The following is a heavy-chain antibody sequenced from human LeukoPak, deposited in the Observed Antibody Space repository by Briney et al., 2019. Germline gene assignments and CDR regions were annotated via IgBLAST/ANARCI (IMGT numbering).Heavy chain of an antibody. V-gene: IGHV3-53*01. CDR3: AKAQRLVLGLADGYYFDY. J-gene: IGHJ4*02. Sequence: GGSLRLSCAASGLTVNNNYMNWVRQAPGKGLEWVSALYIGGNTYYADSVRGRFTISRDNSKNTLYLQMNSLRAEDTAVYYCAKAQRLVLGLADGYYFDYWGQGTLVTVSS. CDR2: LYIGGNT. D-gene: IGHD6-19*01. CDR1: GLTVNNNY.